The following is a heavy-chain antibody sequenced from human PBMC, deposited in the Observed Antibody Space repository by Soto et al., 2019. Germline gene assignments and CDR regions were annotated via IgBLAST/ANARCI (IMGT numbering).Heavy chain of an antibody. V-gene: IGHV4-59*08. J-gene: IGHJ3*02. CDR2: IYYSGST. CDR1: GGSISSYY. CDR3: ASPHYDILAGYYNDAFDI. D-gene: IGHD3-9*01. Sequence: QVQLQESGPGLVKPSETLSLTCTVSGGSISSYYWSWIRQPPGKGLEWIGYIYYSGSTNYNPSLKSRVTISVDTSKTQFSLKLSSVTAADTAVYYCASPHYDILAGYYNDAFDIWGQGTMVTVSS.